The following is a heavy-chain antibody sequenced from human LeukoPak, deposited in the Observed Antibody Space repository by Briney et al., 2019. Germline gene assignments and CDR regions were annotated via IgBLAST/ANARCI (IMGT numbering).Heavy chain of an antibody. Sequence: QPGGSRRLSCVASGITFRSFSMHWVRQAPGKGLEWLAFIRFDGSTKYYADSVKGRFTVSRDNSKSTLYLQMNSLRAEDTAVYYCAQPDFWGQGTLVTVSS. V-gene: IGHV3-30*02. CDR1: GITFRSFS. J-gene: IGHJ4*02. CDR3: AQPDF. CDR2: IRFDGSTK.